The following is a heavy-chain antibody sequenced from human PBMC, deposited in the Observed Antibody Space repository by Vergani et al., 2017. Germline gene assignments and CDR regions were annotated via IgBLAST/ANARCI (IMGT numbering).Heavy chain of an antibody. Sequence: QVQLQESGPGLVKPSETLSLTCTVSGGSISTYYWSWIRQPPGKGLEWIGSIYYSGSTNYNPSLKSRVTISVDTSKNQFSLKLSSVTAADTAVYYCARTPYGYFDLWGRGTLVTVSS. J-gene: IGHJ2*01. CDR2: IYYSGST. CDR1: GGSISTYY. CDR3: ARTPYGYFDL. V-gene: IGHV4-59*01.